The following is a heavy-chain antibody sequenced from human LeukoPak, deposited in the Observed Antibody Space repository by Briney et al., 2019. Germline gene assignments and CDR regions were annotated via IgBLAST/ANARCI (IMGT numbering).Heavy chain of an antibody. J-gene: IGHJ6*02. CDR1: GDSISTYY. V-gene: IGHV4-59*01. Sequence: PSETLSLTCTVSGDSISTYYWSWIRQPPGKGLEWTGYIYYSGSTSYNPSLKSRVTISVDTSNNQFSLKLSSVTAADTAMYFCARDSVTTTTGTEWSFYYYGLDVWGQGTTVTVSS. CDR2: IYYSGST. D-gene: IGHD1-1*01. CDR3: ARDSVTTTTGTEWSFYYYGLDV.